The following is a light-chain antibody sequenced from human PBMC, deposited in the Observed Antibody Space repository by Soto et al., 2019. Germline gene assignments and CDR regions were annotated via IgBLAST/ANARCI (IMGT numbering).Light chain of an antibody. CDR3: SSFTSSSTRV. V-gene: IGLV2-14*03. CDR1: SSDVGGYNY. Sequence: QSALTQPASVSGSPGQSITISCTGTSSDVGGYNYVSWYQQHPGKAPKLMIYDVSNRPSGVSSRFSGSKSGNTASLTISGLQAEDEADYYCSSFTSSSTRVFGAETKGTAL. J-gene: IGLJ1*01. CDR2: DVS.